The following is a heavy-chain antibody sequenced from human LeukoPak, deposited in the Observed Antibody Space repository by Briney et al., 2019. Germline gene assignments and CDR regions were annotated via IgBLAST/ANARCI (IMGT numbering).Heavy chain of an antibody. CDR2: IIPIFGAA. Sequence: ASVTVSCKASGGTFSSYAISWVRQAPGQGLEWMGGIIPIFGAANYAQKFQGRVTITADESTSTAYMELSSLRSEDTAVYYCARGRGDYVNYFDYWSQGTLVTVSS. J-gene: IGHJ4*02. CDR3: ARGRGDYVNYFDY. V-gene: IGHV1-69*01. CDR1: GGTFSSYA. D-gene: IGHD2-21*02.